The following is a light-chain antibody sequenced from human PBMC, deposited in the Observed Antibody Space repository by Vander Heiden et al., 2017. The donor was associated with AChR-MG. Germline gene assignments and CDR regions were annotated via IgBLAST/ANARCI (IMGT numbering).Light chain of an antibody. CDR1: SSDVGDYNY. CDR2: EVT. J-gene: IGLJ2*01. Sequence: QSALTQPPSASGSPGQSVTISCIGTSSDVGDYNYVSWYQQHPGKAPKLMIYEVTKRPSGVPDRFSGSKSGNTASLTVSGLQAEDEADYYCSSYAGTNKVFGGGTKLTVL. V-gene: IGLV2-8*01. CDR3: SSYAGTNKV.